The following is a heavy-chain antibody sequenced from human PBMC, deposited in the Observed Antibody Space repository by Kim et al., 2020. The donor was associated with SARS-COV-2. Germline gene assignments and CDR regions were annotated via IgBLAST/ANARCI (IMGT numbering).Heavy chain of an antibody. CDR2: IGTKADT. Sequence: GGSLRLSCAASGFTFSSYDMHWVRQGTEKGLEWVSSIGTKADTYYPDSVKDRFTISRENAKDSFYLQMNSLRAEDTAVYYCARGPIEEGIRATKGYFDLWGRGTVVTFSS. CDR3: ARGPIEEGIRATKGYFDL. J-gene: IGHJ2*01. CDR1: GFTFSSYD. D-gene: IGHD1-20*01. V-gene: IGHV3-13*04.